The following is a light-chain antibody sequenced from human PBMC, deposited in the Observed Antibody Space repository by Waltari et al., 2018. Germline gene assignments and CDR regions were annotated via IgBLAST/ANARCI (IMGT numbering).Light chain of an antibody. J-gene: IGLJ2*01. V-gene: IGLV2-8*01. CDR1: SSDVAGYNY. CDR2: EVS. Sequence: QSALTQPPSASGSPGQSVTISCTGTSSDVAGYNYVSWYQHHPGKAPKLMIYEVSKRPSGVPDRFSGSKSGNTASLTVSGLQAEDEADYYCSSYAGSDNFVIFGGGTKLTVL. CDR3: SSYAGSDNFVI.